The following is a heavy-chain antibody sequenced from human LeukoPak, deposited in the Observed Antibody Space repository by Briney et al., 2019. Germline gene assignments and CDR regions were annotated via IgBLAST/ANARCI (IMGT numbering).Heavy chain of an antibody. D-gene: IGHD6-13*01. J-gene: IGHJ4*02. CDR1: CGSFSGYY. CDR2: INHSGST. Sequence: PSETLSLTCAVYCGSFSGYYWSWIRQPPGKGLEWIGEINHSGSTNYNASLKSRVTISVDTSKNPFSLKLSSVTAADTAVYYCARKRSQLGFRYWGQGTLVTVSS. CDR3: ARKRSQLGFRY. V-gene: IGHV4-34*01.